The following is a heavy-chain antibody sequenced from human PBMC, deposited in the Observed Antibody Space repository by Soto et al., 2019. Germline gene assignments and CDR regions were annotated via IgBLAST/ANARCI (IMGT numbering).Heavy chain of an antibody. CDR3: TRLAYCGGDCSPGPNFDY. D-gene: IGHD2-21*01. CDR2: IRSKAYGGTT. CDR1: GFTFGDYA. J-gene: IGHJ4*02. V-gene: IGHV3-49*03. Sequence: GGSLRLSCTASGFTFGDYAMSWFRQAPGKGLEWVGFIRSKAYGGTTEYAASVKGRFTISRDDSKSIAYLQMNSLKTEDTAVYYCTRLAYCGGDCSPGPNFDYWGQGTLVTVSS.